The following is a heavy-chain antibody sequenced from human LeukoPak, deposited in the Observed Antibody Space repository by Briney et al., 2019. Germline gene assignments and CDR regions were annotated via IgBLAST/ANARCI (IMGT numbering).Heavy chain of an antibody. CDR1: GFTFSSYS. V-gene: IGHV3-21*01. D-gene: IGHD2-21*02. CDR3: ARGSEVTQTGYYYYYMDV. Sequence: GGSLRLSCAASGFTFSSYSMNWVRQAPGKGLEWVSSISSSSSYIYYADSVKGRFTISRDNAKNSLYLQMNSLRAEDTAVYYRARGSEVTQTGYYYYYMDVWGKGTTVTVSS. CDR2: ISSSSSYI. J-gene: IGHJ6*03.